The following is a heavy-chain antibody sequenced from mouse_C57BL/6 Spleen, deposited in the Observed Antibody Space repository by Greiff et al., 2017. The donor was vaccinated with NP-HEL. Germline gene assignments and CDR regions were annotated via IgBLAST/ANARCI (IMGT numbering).Heavy chain of an antibody. CDR1: GYTFTDYY. D-gene: IGHD1-1*01. Sequence: VQLQQSGPELVKPGASVKISCKASGYTFTDYYMNWVKQSHGKSLEWIGDINPNNGGTSYNQKFKGKATLTVDKSSSTADMELRSLTSEDSAVYYCARRGFITTVYFDYWGQGTTLTVSS. CDR3: ARRGFITTVYFDY. CDR2: INPNNGGT. J-gene: IGHJ2*01. V-gene: IGHV1-26*01.